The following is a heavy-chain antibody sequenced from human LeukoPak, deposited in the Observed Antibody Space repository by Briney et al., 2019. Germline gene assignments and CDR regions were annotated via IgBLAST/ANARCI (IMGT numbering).Heavy chain of an antibody. CDR3: ARINYYDSSGNHMYFQH. D-gene: IGHD3-22*01. Sequence: PSETLSLTCTVSGGSVSSGSYYWSWIRQPPGKGLEWIGYIYYSGSTNYNPSLKSRVTISVDTSKNQFSLKLSSVTAADTAVYYCARINYYDSSGNHMYFQHWGQGSLVTVSS. CDR1: GGSVSSGSYY. CDR2: IYYSGST. J-gene: IGHJ1*01. V-gene: IGHV4-61*01.